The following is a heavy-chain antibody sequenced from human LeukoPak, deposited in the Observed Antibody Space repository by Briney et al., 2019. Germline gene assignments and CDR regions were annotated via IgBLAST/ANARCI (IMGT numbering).Heavy chain of an antibody. CDR1: GGSVSSGSYY. J-gene: IGHJ4*02. Sequence: PSETLSLTCTVSGGSVSSGSYYWSWIRQPPGKGLEWIGYIYYSGSTNYNPSLKSRVTISVDTSKNQFSLKLSSVTAADTAVYYCARGGDILTGFESWGQGTLVTVSS. CDR3: ARGGDILTGFES. CDR2: IYYSGST. V-gene: IGHV4-61*01. D-gene: IGHD3-9*01.